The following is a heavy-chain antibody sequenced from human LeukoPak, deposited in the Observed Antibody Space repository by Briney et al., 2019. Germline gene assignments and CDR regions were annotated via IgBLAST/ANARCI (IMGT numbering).Heavy chain of an antibody. Sequence: GGSLRLSCAASGFTFSGSAMHWVRQASGKGLEWVGRIRSKANSYATAYAASVKGRFTISRDDSKNTAYLQMNSLKTEDTAVYYCTTAFWSGEKGDYWGQGTLVTVSS. CDR1: GFTFSGSA. CDR3: TTAFWSGEKGDY. CDR2: IRSKANSYAT. J-gene: IGHJ4*02. V-gene: IGHV3-73*01. D-gene: IGHD3-3*01.